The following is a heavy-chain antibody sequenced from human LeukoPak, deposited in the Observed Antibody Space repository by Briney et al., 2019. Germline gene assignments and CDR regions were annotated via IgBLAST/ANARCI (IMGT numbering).Heavy chain of an antibody. D-gene: IGHD3-9*01. CDR3: ARGPPLRYFDWFAGPLYWFDP. CDR1: GGSISSYY. V-gene: IGHV4-59*01. J-gene: IGHJ5*02. CDR2: IYYSGST. Sequence: SETLSLTCTVSGGSISSYYWSWIRQPPGKGLEWIGYIYYSGSTNYNPSLKSRVTISVDTSKNQFSLKLSSVTAADTAVYYCARGPPLRYFDWFAGPLYWFDPWGQGTLVTVSS.